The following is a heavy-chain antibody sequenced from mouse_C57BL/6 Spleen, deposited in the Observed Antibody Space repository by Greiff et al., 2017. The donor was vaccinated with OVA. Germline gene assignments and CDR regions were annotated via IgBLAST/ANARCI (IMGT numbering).Heavy chain of an antibody. D-gene: IGHD1-1*01. CDR1: GFTFSDYG. CDR3: ARGATVVRGDYFDY. CDR2: ISSGSSTI. V-gene: IGHV5-17*01. Sequence: EVKLVESGGGLVKPGGSLKLSCAASGFTFSDYGMHWVRQAPEKGLEWVAYISSGSSTIYYADTVKGRFTISRDNAKNTLFLQMTSLRSEDTAMYYCARGATVVRGDYFDYWGQGTTLTVSS. J-gene: IGHJ2*01.